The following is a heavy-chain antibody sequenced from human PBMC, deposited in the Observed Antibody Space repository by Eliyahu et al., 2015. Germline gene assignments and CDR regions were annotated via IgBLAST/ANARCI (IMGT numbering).Heavy chain of an antibody. Sequence: EVQLLESGGGLVQPGGSLRLSCAASGFXFTTYAMSWVRQAPGKGLEWVSAISASGGSTYYADSVKGRFTISRDNSKNTLYLQVNSLRAEDTAVYYCAKGFCSGGSCQPYYYYYMDVWGKGTTVTVSS. CDR1: GFXFTTYA. D-gene: IGHD2-15*01. CDR3: AKGFCSGGSCQPYYYYYMDV. CDR2: ISASGGST. V-gene: IGHV3-23*01. J-gene: IGHJ6*03.